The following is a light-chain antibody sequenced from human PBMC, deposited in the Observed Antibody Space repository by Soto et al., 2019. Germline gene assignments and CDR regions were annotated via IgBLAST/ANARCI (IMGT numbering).Light chain of an antibody. V-gene: IGKV1-5*03. CDR3: QQFNTSPWT. CDR1: QSVSIW. Sequence: DIQMTQSPSTLSASEGDRVTISCRASQSVSIWLAWYQQKPGRAPKLLIYKSSILVSGVPSRFSGSGSGTEFTLTISSLQPDDFATYYCQQFNTSPWTFGQGTKVDIK. J-gene: IGKJ1*01. CDR2: KSS.